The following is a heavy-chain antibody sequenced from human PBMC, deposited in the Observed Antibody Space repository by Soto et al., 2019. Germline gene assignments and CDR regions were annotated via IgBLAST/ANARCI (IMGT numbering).Heavy chain of an antibody. V-gene: IGHV1-69*13. CDR1: GGTFSSYA. D-gene: IGHD2-2*01. Sequence: SVKVSCKASGGTFSSYAVSWVRQAPGQGLEWMGGIIPIFGTANYAQKFQGRVTITADESTSTAYMGLSSLRSEDTAVYYCARGNIVVVPAADPDYYGMDVWGQGTTVTVSS. CDR2: IIPIFGTA. J-gene: IGHJ6*02. CDR3: ARGNIVVVPAADPDYYGMDV.